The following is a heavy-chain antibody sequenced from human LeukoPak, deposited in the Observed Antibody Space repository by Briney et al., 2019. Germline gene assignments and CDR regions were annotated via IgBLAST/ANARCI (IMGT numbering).Heavy chain of an antibody. J-gene: IGHJ4*02. CDR2: ISSNGGST. CDR1: GFTSSSYA. D-gene: IGHD5-18*01. Sequence: PGGSLRLSCAASGFTSSSYAMHWVRQAPGKGLEYVSAISSNGGSTYYANSVKGRFTISRDNSKNTLYLQMGSLRAEDMAVYYCARALSGYSYGYLSYWGQGTLVTVSS. V-gene: IGHV3-64*01. CDR3: ARALSGYSYGYLSY.